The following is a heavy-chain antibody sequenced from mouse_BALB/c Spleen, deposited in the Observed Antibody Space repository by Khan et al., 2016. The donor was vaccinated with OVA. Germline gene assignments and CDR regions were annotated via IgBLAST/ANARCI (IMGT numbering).Heavy chain of an antibody. Sequence: EVELVESGGGLVKPGGSLKLSCAASGFTFSSHAMSWVRQSPEKRLEWVASIGSGGSTYYPDSVKGRFTISRDNARDILYLQMSSLRSEDTAMYYCERVYGSTGVDYWGQGTALTVSS. J-gene: IGHJ2*01. D-gene: IGHD1-1*01. CDR2: IGSGGST. V-gene: IGHV5-6-5*01. CDR3: ERVYGSTGVDY. CDR1: GFTFSSHA.